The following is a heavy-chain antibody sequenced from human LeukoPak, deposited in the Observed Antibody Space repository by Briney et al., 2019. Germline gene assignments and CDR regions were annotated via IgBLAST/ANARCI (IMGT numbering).Heavy chain of an antibody. V-gene: IGHV6-1*01. D-gene: IGHD6-19*01. CDR1: GDSVSSNSAA. CDR2: TYYRSKWYN. J-gene: IGHJ6*03. CDR3: AREGVAGTIPYYYYMDV. Sequence: PLQTLSLTCAISGDSVSSNSAAWNWIRQSPSRGLEWLGRTYYRSKWYNDYAVSVKSRITINPDTSKNQFSLQLNSVTPEDTAVYYCAREGVAGTIPYYYYMDVWGKGTTVSISS.